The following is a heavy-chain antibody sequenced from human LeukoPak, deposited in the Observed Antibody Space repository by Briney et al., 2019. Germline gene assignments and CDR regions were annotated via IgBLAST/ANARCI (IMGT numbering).Heavy chain of an antibody. CDR1: GGSISRHY. V-gene: IGHV4-59*11. D-gene: IGHD2-15*01. J-gene: IGHJ6*02. Sequence: SETLSLTCTVSGGSISRHYWSWIRQPPGKGLEWIAYIDYSGSTNYNPSLKSRVTISVDASKNQFSLKLSSVTAADTAVYYCARDCSGGSCYPISGMDVWGQGTTVTVSS. CDR2: IDYSGST. CDR3: ARDCSGGSCYPISGMDV.